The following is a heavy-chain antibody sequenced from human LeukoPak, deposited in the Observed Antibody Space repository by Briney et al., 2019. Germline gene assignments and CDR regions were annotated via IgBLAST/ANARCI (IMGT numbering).Heavy chain of an antibody. J-gene: IGHJ4*02. CDR3: ARRIDHIAGTDY. V-gene: IGHV1-8*01. CDR2: MNPNSGNT. D-gene: IGHD6-13*01. CDR1: GYTFTSYY. Sequence: AAVNVSCKASGYTFTSYYINWLRQATGQRREWMGWMNPNSGNTGYAQKFEARDTMNKNTSISTAYMELSSLRSEDTAVYYCARRIDHIAGTDYWGQGTLVTVS.